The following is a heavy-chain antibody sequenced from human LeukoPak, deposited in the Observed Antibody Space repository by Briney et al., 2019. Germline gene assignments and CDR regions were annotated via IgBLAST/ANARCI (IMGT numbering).Heavy chain of an antibody. CDR3: ARGNPMDV. J-gene: IGHJ6*03. CDR1: GGPFSGYY. Sequence: SETLSLTCAVYGGPFSGYYWSWIRQPPGKGLEWIGEINHSGSTNYNPSLKSRVTISVDTSKNQFSLKLSSVTAADTAVYYCARGNPMDVWGKGTAVTVSS. V-gene: IGHV4-34*01. CDR2: INHSGST.